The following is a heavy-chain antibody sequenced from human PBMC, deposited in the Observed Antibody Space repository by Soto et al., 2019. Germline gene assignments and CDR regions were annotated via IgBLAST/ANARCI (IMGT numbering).Heavy chain of an antibody. CDR3: ARDSHYYDSSGYSAFDY. CDR2: ISSSGSYI. Sequence: GGSLRLSCAASGFTFSSYSMNWVRQAPGKGLEWVSSISSSGSYIYYADSVKGRFTISRDNAKNSLYLQMNSLRAEDTAVYYCARDSHYYDSSGYSAFDYWGQGTLVTVSS. D-gene: IGHD3-22*01. V-gene: IGHV3-21*01. J-gene: IGHJ4*02. CDR1: GFTFSSYS.